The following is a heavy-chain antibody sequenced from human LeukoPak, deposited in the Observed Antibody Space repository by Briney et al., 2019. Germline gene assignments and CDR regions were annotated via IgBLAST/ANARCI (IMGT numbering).Heavy chain of an antibody. J-gene: IGHJ5*02. CDR3: ARARLHSSDVPGWFDP. CDR2: IYITGST. Sequence: SETLSLTCTVSGGSITSYYWSWIRQSAGKGLEWIGRIYITGSTTYNPSLKSRVTMSLDTSKNQFSLKLSSVTAADTAVYYCARARLHSSDVPGWFDPWGRGILVTVSS. CDR1: GGSITSYY. D-gene: IGHD3-22*01. V-gene: IGHV4-4*07.